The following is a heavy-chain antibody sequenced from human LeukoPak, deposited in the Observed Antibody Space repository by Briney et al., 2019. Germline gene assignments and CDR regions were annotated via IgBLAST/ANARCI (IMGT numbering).Heavy chain of an antibody. V-gene: IGHV3-11*05. CDR1: GFTFSDYY. D-gene: IGHD2-21*02. Sequence: GGSLRLSCAASGFTFSDYYMTWIRQVPGKGLEWVSYISSSSSYTNYADSVKGRFTISRDNAKNSLYLQMNSLRAEDTAVYYCARAAYCGGDCYYYFDYWGQGTLVTVSS. CDR2: ISSSSSYT. CDR3: ARAAYCGGDCYYYFDY. J-gene: IGHJ4*02.